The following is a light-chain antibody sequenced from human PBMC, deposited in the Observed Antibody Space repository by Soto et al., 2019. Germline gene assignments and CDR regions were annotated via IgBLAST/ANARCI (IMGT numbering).Light chain of an antibody. CDR1: ENDVGGYNL. V-gene: IGLV2-14*03. CDR2: DVK. CDR3: SSFTTTRTHI. Sequence: HSVLTQPASGSGSPGASLTISLPGTENDVGGYNLVSWYQQHSGKAPKLIIYDVKNRPSGISGRFSGSKSGNTASLTISGLRPDDEADYFCSSFTTTRTHIFGPGTKVTVL. J-gene: IGLJ1*01.